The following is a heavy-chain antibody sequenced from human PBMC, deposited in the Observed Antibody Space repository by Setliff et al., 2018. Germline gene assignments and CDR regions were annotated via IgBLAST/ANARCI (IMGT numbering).Heavy chain of an antibody. Sequence: GASVKVSCKTPGKTDDSYHIHWVRQAPGQGLEWMGVIKPGIDTTTYAEMFQGRVTMTTDTSTSTVYLDPSGLTSEDTAVYYCGRAGVAAADRKGLLDHWGQGTLVTVSS. CDR3: GRAGVAAADRKGLLDH. D-gene: IGHD6-13*01. J-gene: IGHJ4*02. V-gene: IGHV1-46*02. CDR1: GKTDDSYH. CDR2: IKPGIDTT.